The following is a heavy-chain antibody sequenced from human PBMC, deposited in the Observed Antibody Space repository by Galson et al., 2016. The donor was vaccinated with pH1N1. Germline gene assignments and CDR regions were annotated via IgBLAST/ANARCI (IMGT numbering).Heavy chain of an antibody. J-gene: IGHJ4*02. V-gene: IGHV3-73*01. Sequence: SLRLSCAASGFTFSGSAMHWVRQASGKGLEWVGRIRSKADSYATAYAASMKGRFTISRDDSKKTTFLQMNSLNTEDTAVYYCTRSRGYGFDYWGQGTLVTVSS. CDR1: GFTFSGSA. D-gene: IGHD5-12*01. CDR3: TRSRGYGFDY. CDR2: IRSKADSYAT.